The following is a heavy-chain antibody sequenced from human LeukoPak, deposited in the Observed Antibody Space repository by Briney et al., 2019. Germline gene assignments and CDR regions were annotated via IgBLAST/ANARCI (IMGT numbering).Heavy chain of an antibody. CDR2: INPSGGST. V-gene: IGHV1-46*01. CDR1: GYTFTSYY. D-gene: IGHD3-22*01. Sequence: ASVKVSCKASGYTFTSYYMHWVRQAPGQGLEWMGIINPSGGSTSYAQKFQGRVTMTRDTSTSTVYMELSSLRSEDTAVYYCARDYYDSSSLRTPSDYWGQGTLVTVSS. J-gene: IGHJ4*02. CDR3: ARDYYDSSSLRTPSDY.